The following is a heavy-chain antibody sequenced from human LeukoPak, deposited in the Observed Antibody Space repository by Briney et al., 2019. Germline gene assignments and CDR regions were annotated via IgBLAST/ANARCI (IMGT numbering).Heavy chain of an antibody. CDR1: GFTFSTYT. D-gene: IGHD2-8*01. Sequence: GGSLRLSCAASGFTFSTYTMNWVRQAPGEGLEWVSSITSSSSYIYYADSVKGRFTISRDNAKNSLYLQMNSLRAEDTAVYYCATDIVLMVYATGDYWGQGTLVTVSS. CDR3: ATDIVLMVYATGDY. CDR2: ITSSSSYI. V-gene: IGHV3-21*01. J-gene: IGHJ4*02.